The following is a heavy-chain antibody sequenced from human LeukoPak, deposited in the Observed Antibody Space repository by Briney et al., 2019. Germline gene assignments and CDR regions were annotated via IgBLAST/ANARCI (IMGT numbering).Heavy chain of an antibody. Sequence: GGSLRLSCAASGFTVSSNYMSWVRQAPGKGLEWVSVIYSGGSTYYADSVKGRFTISRDNSKTTLYLQMNSLRAEDTAVYYCARDHNSWFDPWGQGTLVTVSS. V-gene: IGHV3-53*01. CDR3: ARDHNSWFDP. CDR2: IYSGGST. J-gene: IGHJ5*02. CDR1: GFTVSSNY.